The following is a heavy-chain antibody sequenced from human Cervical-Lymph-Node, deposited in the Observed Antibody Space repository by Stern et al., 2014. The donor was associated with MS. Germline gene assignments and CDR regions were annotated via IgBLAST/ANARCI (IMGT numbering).Heavy chain of an antibody. CDR1: GGSIRTFS. V-gene: IGHV4-59*01. CDR2: VYYNGTT. CDR3: ARHSVGVKDFDS. Sequence: QVQLVASGPGLVKPSETLSLTCTVSGGSIRTFSWSWIRQPPGRGLEWIGCVYYNGTTTHNPSLKSRVTMSVDTSKSQLSLRLHSVTAADTAVYYCARHSVGVKDFDSWGQGTLVTVSS. J-gene: IGHJ4*02. D-gene: IGHD4-23*01.